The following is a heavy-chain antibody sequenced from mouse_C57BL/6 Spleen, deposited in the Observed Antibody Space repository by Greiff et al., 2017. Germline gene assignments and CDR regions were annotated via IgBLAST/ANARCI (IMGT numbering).Heavy chain of an antibody. CDR2: INPSSGYT. Sequence: VQLQQSGAELAKPGASVKLSCKASGYTFTRYWMHWVKQRPGQGLEWIGYINPSSGYTKYNQKFKDKATLTADKSSSTAYMQLSSLTYEDSAVYYCASTRVVSDWYFDVWGTGTTGNVSS. J-gene: IGHJ1*03. D-gene: IGHD1-1*01. CDR1: GYTFTRYW. V-gene: IGHV1-7*01. CDR3: ASTRVVSDWYFDV.